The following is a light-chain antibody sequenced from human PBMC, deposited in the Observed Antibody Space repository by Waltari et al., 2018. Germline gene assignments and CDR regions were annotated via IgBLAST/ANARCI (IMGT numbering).Light chain of an antibody. CDR3: ALYMGSGIWV. J-gene: IGLJ3*02. CDR1: SGSLSTTSY. V-gene: IGLV8-61*01. Sequence: QTVVTQEPSLSVSPGGTVTLTCALSSGSLSTTSYATWYRQTPGQAPRTRVDKANARASGVPDRFSGSILGNTAALTITGAQADDESDYYCALYMGSGIWVFGGGTRLTVL. CDR2: KAN.